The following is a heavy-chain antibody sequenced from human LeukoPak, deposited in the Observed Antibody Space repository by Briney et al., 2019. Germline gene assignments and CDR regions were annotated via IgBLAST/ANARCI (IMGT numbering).Heavy chain of an antibody. J-gene: IGHJ6*02. V-gene: IGHV3-23*01. CDR2: ISGSGSST. CDR1: GFTFSSYA. CDR3: AKDGSYYYYYGMDV. Sequence: PGGSLRLSCAASGFTFSSYAMSWVRQAPGKGLEWVSLISGSGSSTYYADSVKGRFTISRDNSKNTLYLQMNSLRAEDTAVYYCAKDGSYYYYYGMDVWGQGTTVTVSS. D-gene: IGHD1-26*01.